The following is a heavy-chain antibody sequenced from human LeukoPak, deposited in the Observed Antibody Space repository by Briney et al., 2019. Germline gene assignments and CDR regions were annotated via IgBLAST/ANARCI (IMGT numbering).Heavy chain of an antibody. Sequence: GGSLRLSCAASGFTFSSYWMSWVRQAPGKGLEWVAVISYDGSNKYYADSVKGRFTISRDNSKNTLYLQMNSLRAEDTAVYYCARDSSYTFDYWGQGTLVTVSS. CDR1: GFTFSSYW. CDR3: ARDSSYTFDY. CDR2: ISYDGSNK. J-gene: IGHJ4*02. V-gene: IGHV3-30*03. D-gene: IGHD2-2*02.